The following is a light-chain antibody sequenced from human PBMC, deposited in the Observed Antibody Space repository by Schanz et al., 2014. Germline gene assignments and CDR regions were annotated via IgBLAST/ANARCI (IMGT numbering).Light chain of an antibody. CDR3: QQYNSITWT. CDR2: KAS. J-gene: IGKJ1*01. CDR1: QSISNW. Sequence: DIQMTQSPSTLSASVGDRVTITCRASQSISNWLAWYQQKPGKAPKLLIYKASNLESGVPSRFSGSGSGTEFTLTISSLQPDDFATYYCQQYNSITWTFGPGTKVEI. V-gene: IGKV1-5*03.